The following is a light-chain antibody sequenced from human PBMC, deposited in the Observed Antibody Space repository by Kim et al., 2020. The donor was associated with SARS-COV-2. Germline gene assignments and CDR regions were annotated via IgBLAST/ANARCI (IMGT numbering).Light chain of an antibody. Sequence: DIQMTQSPSSVSASVGDRVTITCRASQDISRWLAWYQQKPGKAPKLLIYAASNLHGGVPSRFSGSGSGTDFTLTITSLQPEDFATYYCQQANSFPRVSFGQGTRLEIK. CDR3: QQANSFPRVS. CDR2: AAS. V-gene: IGKV1-12*01. CDR1: QDISRW. J-gene: IGKJ5*01.